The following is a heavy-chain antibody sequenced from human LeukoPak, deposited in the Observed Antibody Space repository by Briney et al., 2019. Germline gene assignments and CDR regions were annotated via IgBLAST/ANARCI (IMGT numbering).Heavy chain of an antibody. V-gene: IGHV1-8*01. CDR1: VYTFTSYD. J-gene: IGHJ5*02. CDR2: MNPNSGNT. CDR3: ARKRVIAAAGTGPGWWFDP. D-gene: IGHD6-13*01. Sequence: GSSVKVSCKASVYTFTSYDINWVRQATGQGREWMGWMNPNSGNTGYAQKFQGRVTMTRNTSIRTAYMELSSLRSEDTAVYYCARKRVIAAAGTGPGWWFDPWGQGTLVTVSS.